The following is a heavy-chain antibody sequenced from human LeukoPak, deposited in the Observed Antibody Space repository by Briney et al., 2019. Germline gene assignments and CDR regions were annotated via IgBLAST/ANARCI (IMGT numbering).Heavy chain of an antibody. Sequence: SETLSLTCAVYGGSFSGYYWSWIRQPPGKGLEWSGEINHSGSTNYNPSLKSRVTISVDTSKNQFSLRLNSVTAADTAVYYCARARPTPGGYYFDYWGQGTLVTVSS. CDR3: ARARPTPGGYYFDY. V-gene: IGHV4-34*01. CDR1: GGSFSGYY. J-gene: IGHJ4*02. CDR2: INHSGST. D-gene: IGHD3-10*01.